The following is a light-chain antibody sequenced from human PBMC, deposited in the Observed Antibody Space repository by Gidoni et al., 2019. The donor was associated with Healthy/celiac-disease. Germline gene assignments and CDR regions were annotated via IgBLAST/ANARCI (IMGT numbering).Light chain of an antibody. V-gene: IGLV2-23*01. CDR2: EGS. J-gene: IGLJ2*01. Sequence: QSALTQPASVSGSPGQSITISCTGTRSDVGSYNLVSWYQPHPGKAPKLMIYEGSKRPSGVSNRFSGSKSGNTASLTISGLQAEDEADYYCCSYAGSSTLSVVFGGGTKLTVL. CDR1: RSDVGSYNL. CDR3: CSYAGSSTLSVV.